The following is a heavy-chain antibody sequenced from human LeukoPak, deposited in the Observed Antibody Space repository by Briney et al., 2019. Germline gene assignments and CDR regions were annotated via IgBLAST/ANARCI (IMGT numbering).Heavy chain of an antibody. CDR2: IKQDGSEK. J-gene: IGHJ4*02. CDR3: AKEGYDISGYCFDY. D-gene: IGHD3-22*01. V-gene: IGHV3-7*01. Sequence: GGSLRLSCAASGFTFSSYWMSWVRQAPGKGLEWVANIKQDGSEKYYVDSVKGRFTISRDNSKNTLYLQMNSLRTEDTAVYYCAKEGYDISGYCFDYWGQGTLVTVSS. CDR1: GFTFSSYW.